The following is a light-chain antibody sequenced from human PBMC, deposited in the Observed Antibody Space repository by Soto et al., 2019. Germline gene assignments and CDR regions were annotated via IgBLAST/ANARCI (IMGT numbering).Light chain of an antibody. Sequence: DIHMTQSPSSLSASVGDRVTITCRASQSFSNYLNWYQHKPGKAPKLLISGASSLESGVPLRFSGSGSGTDFTLTISSLQPIDFATYYCQQSYSTPWTFGQGTKVEI. CDR1: QSFSNY. CDR2: GAS. CDR3: QQSYSTPWT. V-gene: IGKV1-39*01. J-gene: IGKJ1*01.